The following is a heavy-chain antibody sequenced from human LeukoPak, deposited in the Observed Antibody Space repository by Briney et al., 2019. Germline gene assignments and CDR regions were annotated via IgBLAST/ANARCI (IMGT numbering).Heavy chain of an antibody. CDR2: FHPGVSET. Sequence: GESLEICCKGSGYNFTTYWIGGVRQMPGKGVEWMGFFHPGVSETTYSPSFQGQASFSADKSISPPNLRWRLKASDTAMYYCARGHCSSAGCSAYMDVWGTGTTVTVSS. CDR1: GYNFTTYW. D-gene: IGHD2-2*01. CDR3: ARGHCSSAGCSAYMDV. V-gene: IGHV5-51*01. J-gene: IGHJ6*03.